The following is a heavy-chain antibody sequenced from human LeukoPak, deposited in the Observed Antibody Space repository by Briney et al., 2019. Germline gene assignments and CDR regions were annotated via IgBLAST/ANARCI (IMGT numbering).Heavy chain of an antibody. CDR3: ARDRYCSSNSCFGNLFDY. V-gene: IGHV1-46*01. D-gene: IGHD2-2*01. CDR2: INPRGGST. Sequence: ASAKVSCKASGYTFTSHFMHWVRQAPGQGLEWMGIINPRGGSTSYTQKFQGRVTMTRDTSISTAYMELSRLRSDDTAIYYCARDRYCSSNSCFGNLFDYWGQGTLVTVSS. J-gene: IGHJ4*02. CDR1: GYTFTSHF.